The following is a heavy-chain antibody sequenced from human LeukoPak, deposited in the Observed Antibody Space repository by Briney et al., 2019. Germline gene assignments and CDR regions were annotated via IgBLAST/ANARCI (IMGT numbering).Heavy chain of an antibody. CDR2: IYHSGST. V-gene: IGHV4-39*07. Sequence: SETLSLTCTVSGGSISSSSYYWGWIRQPPGKGLEWIGEIYHSGSTNYNPSLKSRVTISVDKSKNQFSLKLSSVTAADTAVYYCAGYCSSTSCPSEDYWGQGTLVTVSS. J-gene: IGHJ4*02. CDR1: GGSISSSSYY. D-gene: IGHD2-2*01. CDR3: AGYCSSTSCPSEDY.